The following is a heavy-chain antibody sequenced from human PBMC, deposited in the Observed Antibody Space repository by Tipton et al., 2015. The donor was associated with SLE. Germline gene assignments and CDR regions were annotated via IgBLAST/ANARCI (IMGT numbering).Heavy chain of an antibody. CDR3: ARIYCSGGSCYPDY. D-gene: IGHD2-15*01. J-gene: IGHJ4*02. CDR1: GGSISSYY. CDR2: IYYSGST. Sequence: TLSLTCTVSGGSISSYYWSWIRQPPGKGLEWIGYIYYSGSTYNPSLKSRVTISVDTSKNQFSLKLSSVTAADTAVYYCARIYCSGGSCYPDYWGQGTLVTVSS. V-gene: IGHV4-59*01.